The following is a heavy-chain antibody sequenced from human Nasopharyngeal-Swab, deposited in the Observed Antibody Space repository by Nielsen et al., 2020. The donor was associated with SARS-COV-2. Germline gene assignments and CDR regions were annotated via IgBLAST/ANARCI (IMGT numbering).Heavy chain of an antibody. D-gene: IGHD6-19*01. J-gene: IGHJ6*02. CDR1: GGSFSGYY. CDR2: INHSGST. V-gene: IGHV4-34*01. CDR3: ARGVDSSGWYSYYYYYGMDV. Sequence: SETLSLTCAVYGGSFSGYYWSWIRQPPGKGLEWIGEINHSGSTNYNPFLKSRVTISVDTSKNQFSLKLSSVTAADTAVYYCARGVDSSGWYSYYYYYGMDVWGQGTTVTVSS.